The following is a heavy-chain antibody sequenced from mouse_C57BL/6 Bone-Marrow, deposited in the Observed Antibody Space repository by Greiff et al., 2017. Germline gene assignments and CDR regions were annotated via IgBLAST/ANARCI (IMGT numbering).Heavy chain of an antibody. D-gene: IGHD1-1*02. Sequence: EVHLVASCPCLAPPSPSLSLPCSFTGFSLPRDSLTWIRKFPGNKLEYMWYISYRGSTYYNPSLKSRISITRDTSKNQYYLQLNSVTTEDTATYYCATSSLFWGWYFDVWGTGTTVTVSS. CDR1: GFSLPRDS. CDR3: ATSSLFWGWYFDV. J-gene: IGHJ1*03. CDR2: ISYRGST. V-gene: IGHV3-8*01.